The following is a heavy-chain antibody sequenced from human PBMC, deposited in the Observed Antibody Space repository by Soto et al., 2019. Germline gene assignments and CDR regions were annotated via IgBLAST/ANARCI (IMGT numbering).Heavy chain of an antibody. CDR3: AKDYLGGVATSTSSN. V-gene: IGHV3-23*01. D-gene: IGHD5-12*01. J-gene: IGHJ4*02. CDR1: GFTFSSYA. CDR2: ISGSGGST. Sequence: EVQLLESGGGLVQPGGALRLSCAASGFTFSSYAMSWVRQAPGKGLECVSAISGSGGSTYYADSVKGRFTISRDNSKNTLYLQMNSLRAEDTAVYYCAKDYLGGVATSTSSNWGQGTLVTVSS.